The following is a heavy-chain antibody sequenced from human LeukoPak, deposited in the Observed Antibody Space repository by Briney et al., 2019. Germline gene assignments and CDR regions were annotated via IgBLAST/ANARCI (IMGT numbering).Heavy chain of an antibody. CDR1: GFTFSSYS. J-gene: IGHJ4*02. CDR2: IGSSSSYI. CDR3: ARDAYSGSHALDH. Sequence: GGSLRLSCAASGFTFSSYSMNWVRQAPGKGLEWVSSIGSSSSYIYYADSVKGRFTISRDNAKNSLYLQMNSLRAEDTAVYNCARDAYSGSHALDHWGQGTLVTVSS. D-gene: IGHD1-26*01. V-gene: IGHV3-21*01.